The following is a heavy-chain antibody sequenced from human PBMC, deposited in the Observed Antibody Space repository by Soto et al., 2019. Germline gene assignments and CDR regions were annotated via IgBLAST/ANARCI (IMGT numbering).Heavy chain of an antibody. D-gene: IGHD2-15*01. Sequence: CAFYGGSFSGYYWSWIRQPPGKGLEWIGEINHSGSTNYNPSLKSRVTISVDTSKNQFSLKLSSVTAADTAVYYCARGGGNPYYFDYWGLGTLVTVSS. CDR1: GGSFSGYY. J-gene: IGHJ4*02. V-gene: IGHV4-34*01. CDR2: INHSGST. CDR3: ARGGGNPYYFDY.